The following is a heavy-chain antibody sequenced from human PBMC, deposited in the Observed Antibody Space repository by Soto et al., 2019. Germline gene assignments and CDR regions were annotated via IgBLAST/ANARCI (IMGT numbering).Heavy chain of an antibody. J-gene: IGHJ5*02. Sequence: QVQLQQWGAGLLKPSETLSLTCAVYGGSFSGYYWSWIRQPPGKGLEWIGEINHSGSTNYNPSLKSRVTISVDTSKTQFSLKLSSVTAADTAVYYCARGDSSSAAGNWFDPWGQGTLVTVSS. CDR2: INHSGST. V-gene: IGHV4-34*01. CDR1: GGSFSGYY. D-gene: IGHD6-13*01. CDR3: ARGDSSSAAGNWFDP.